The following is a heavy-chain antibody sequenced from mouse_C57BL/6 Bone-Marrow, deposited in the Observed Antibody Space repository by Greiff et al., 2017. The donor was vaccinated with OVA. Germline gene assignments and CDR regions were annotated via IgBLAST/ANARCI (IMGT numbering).Heavy chain of an antibody. J-gene: IGHJ1*03. CDR2: IYWDDDK. D-gene: IGHD1-1*01. Sequence: QVTLKESGPGILQSSQTLSLTCSFSGFSLSTSGMGVSWIRQPSGKGLEWLAHIYWDDDKRYNPSLKSRLTISKDTSRNQVFLKITSVDTADTATYYCARGITTVVGYFDVWGTGTTVTVSS. V-gene: IGHV8-12*01. CDR1: GFSLSTSGMG. CDR3: ARGITTVVGYFDV.